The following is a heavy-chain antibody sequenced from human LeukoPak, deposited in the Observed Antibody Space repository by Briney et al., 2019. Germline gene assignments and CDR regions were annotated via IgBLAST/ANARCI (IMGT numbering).Heavy chain of an antibody. V-gene: IGHV3-53*01. CDR1: GFTVSNSY. D-gene: IGHD6-19*01. Sequence: PGGSLRLSCAASGFTVSNSYLSWVRQAPGKGLEWVSVIYGGRNNTVYADSVKGRFTISRDNSRNTIYLQIDSLRAEDTATYYCAREFRQTYSSGWSLDYWGQGTLVTVSS. CDR2: IYGGRNNT. J-gene: IGHJ4*02. CDR3: AREFRQTYSSGWSLDY.